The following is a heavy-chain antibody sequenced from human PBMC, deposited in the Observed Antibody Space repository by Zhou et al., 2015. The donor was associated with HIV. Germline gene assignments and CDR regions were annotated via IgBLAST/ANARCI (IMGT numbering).Heavy chain of an antibody. D-gene: IGHD2-15*01. V-gene: IGHV1-69*01. Sequence: QVQLVQSGAEVKKPGSSVKVSCKASGGTFSSYAISWVRQAPGQGLEWMGGIIPIFGTANYAQKFQGRVTITADESTSTAYMELSSLRSEDTAVYYCARDRGGYCSGGSCYSGFRPYYYYYMDVWGKGTTVTVSS. CDR3: ARDRGGYCSGGSCYSGFRPYYYYYMDV. CDR2: IIPIFGTA. J-gene: IGHJ6*03. CDR1: GGTFSSYA.